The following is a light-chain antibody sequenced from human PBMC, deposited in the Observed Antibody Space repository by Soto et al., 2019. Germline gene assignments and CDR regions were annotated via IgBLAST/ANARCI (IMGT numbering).Light chain of an antibody. J-gene: IGKJ4*01. CDR2: AAS. CDR1: QGISSY. V-gene: IGKV1-9*01. CDR3: QQLHSYPT. Sequence: DIQLTQSPSFLSASVGDRVTFTCRASQGISSYLAWYQQKPGKAPKLLIYAASTLQSGVPSRFSGSGSGTEFTLTSSSLQPEDFATYYCQQLHSYPTFGGGTKLEIK.